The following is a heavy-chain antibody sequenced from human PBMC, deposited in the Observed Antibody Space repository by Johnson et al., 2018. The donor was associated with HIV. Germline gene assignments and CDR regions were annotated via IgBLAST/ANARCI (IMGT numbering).Heavy chain of an antibody. CDR1: GFTFSSYG. CDR3: ARGLWLTPDVFDL. V-gene: IGHV3-30*02. J-gene: IGHJ3*01. CDR2: IRYAGSNK. Sequence: QVQLVESGGGVVQPGGSLRLSCAASGFTFSSYGMHWVRQAPGKGLEWVAFIRYAGSNKSYADSVKGRFTISRDNTKNLLYLQMKSLRAEDTAVYYVARGLWLTPDVFDLWGQGTMVTVSS. D-gene: IGHD6-19*01.